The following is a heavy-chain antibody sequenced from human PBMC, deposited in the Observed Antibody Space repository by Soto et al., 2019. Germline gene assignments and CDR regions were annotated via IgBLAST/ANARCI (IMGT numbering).Heavy chain of an antibody. D-gene: IGHD6-13*01. V-gene: IGHV1-69*01. CDR1: GGTFSTYG. CDR3: ARHKAAAAPGGMAV. CDR2: IISIFDTT. J-gene: IGHJ6*02. Sequence: QVQLVQSGAEVKKPGYSVKVSCKASGGTFSTYGINWVRQAPGQGLEWMGGIISIFDTTNYAQKFQGKFTIPADESTSTASMELRSLRSKERAVYSCARHKAAAAPGGMAVWGQGPRSPSP.